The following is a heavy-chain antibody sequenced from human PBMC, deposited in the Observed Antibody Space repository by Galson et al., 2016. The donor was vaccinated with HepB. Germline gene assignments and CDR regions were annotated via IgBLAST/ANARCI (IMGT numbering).Heavy chain of an antibody. CDR1: GFTFNDYS. J-gene: IGHJ3*02. Sequence: SLRLSCAASGFTFNDYSMTWIRQAPGKGLQWVSFISSSDVTGVTLYYADSVKGRFTISRDNGKKSLYLQMNSLRPEDTGVYYCARGVLGSGTYIGFDIWGQGTIVTVSS. CDR3: ARGVLGSGTYIGFDI. V-gene: IGHV3-11*01. D-gene: IGHD3-10*01. CDR2: ISSSDVTGVTL.